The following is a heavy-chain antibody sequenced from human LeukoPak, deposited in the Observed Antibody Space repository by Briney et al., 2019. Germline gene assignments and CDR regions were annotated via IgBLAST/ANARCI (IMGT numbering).Heavy chain of an antibody. CDR1: GFTFSSYA. V-gene: IGHV3-30*04. CDR2: ISYDGSNK. D-gene: IGHD1-14*01. J-gene: IGHJ6*03. CDR3: ARDRNQLSYMDV. Sequence: PGGSLRLSCAASGFTFSSYAMSWVRQAPGKGLEWVAVISYDGSNKYYADSVKGRFTISRDNSKNTLYLQMNSLRAEDTAVYYCARDRNQLSYMDVWGKGTTVTVSS.